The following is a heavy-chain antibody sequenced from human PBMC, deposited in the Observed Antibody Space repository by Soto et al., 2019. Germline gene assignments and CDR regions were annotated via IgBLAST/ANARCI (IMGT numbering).Heavy chain of an antibody. V-gene: IGHV1-18*01. J-gene: IGHJ3*02. Sequence: ASVKFSCKASGYTFTSYGLIWVRQAPGQGLEWMGWISTYSGDTKSSQKLQGRVSMTTDTSTSTAYMELRSLRSDDTAVYYCSTSFGVAFDAYDIWGQGTMVTVSS. CDR1: GYTFTSYG. CDR2: ISTYSGDT. D-gene: IGHD3-3*01. CDR3: STSFGVAFDAYDI.